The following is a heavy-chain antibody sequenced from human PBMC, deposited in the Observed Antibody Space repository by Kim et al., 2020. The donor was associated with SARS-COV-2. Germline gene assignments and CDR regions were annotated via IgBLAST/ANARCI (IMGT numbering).Heavy chain of an antibody. CDR3: TRDCGGGCFAGSY. J-gene: IGHJ4*02. CDR1: GFSFSTYA. CDR2: IYASGDTT. D-gene: IGHD2-21*02. Sequence: GGSLRLSCVASGFSFSTYAMAWVRQAPGKGLEWVSEIYASGDTTHYADSVKGRFTISRDDSKRTVYLQMNSLRDEATAVSSCTRDCGGGCFAGSYWGQGT. V-gene: IGHV3-23*01.